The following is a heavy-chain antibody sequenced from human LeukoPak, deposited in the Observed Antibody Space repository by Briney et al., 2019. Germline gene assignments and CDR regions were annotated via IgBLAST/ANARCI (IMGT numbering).Heavy chain of an antibody. CDR2: INPNSGGT. Sequence: ASVKVSCKASGYTFTGYYMHWVRQAPGQGLEWMGWINPNSGGTNYAQKFRGRVTMTRDTSISTAYMELSRLRSDDTAVYYCARVHPRQWQDGMDVWGQGTTVTVSS. V-gene: IGHV1-2*02. CDR3: ARVHPRQWQDGMDV. J-gene: IGHJ6*02. CDR1: GYTFTGYY. D-gene: IGHD6-19*01.